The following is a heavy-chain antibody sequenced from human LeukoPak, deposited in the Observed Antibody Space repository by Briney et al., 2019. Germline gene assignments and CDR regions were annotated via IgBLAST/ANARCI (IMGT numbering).Heavy chain of an antibody. Sequence: EASVKVSCKASGYTFTSYDINWVRQATGQGLEWMGWMNPNSGNTGYAQEFQGRVTMTRNTSISTAYMELSSLRSEDTAVYYCARALVPAANDFWGLGTLVTVSS. CDR1: GYTFTSYD. CDR3: ARALVPAANDF. J-gene: IGHJ4*02. V-gene: IGHV1-8*01. D-gene: IGHD2-2*01. CDR2: MNPNSGNT.